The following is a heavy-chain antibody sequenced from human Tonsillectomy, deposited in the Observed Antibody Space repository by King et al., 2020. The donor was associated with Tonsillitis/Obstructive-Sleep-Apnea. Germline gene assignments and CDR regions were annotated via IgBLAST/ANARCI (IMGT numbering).Heavy chain of an antibody. CDR1: GGSFSGYY. D-gene: IGHD4-17*01. CDR3: ARGTTETAFDI. V-gene: IGHV4-34*01. CDR2: INHGGST. Sequence: VQLQQWGAGLLKPSETLSLTCAVYGGSFSGYYWTWIRQSPRKGLEWIGEINHGGSTYHNPSLTGRVTVSVDTSKNQFSLKLNSVTAADTAVYYCARGTTETAFDIWGQGTMVTVSS. J-gene: IGHJ3*02.